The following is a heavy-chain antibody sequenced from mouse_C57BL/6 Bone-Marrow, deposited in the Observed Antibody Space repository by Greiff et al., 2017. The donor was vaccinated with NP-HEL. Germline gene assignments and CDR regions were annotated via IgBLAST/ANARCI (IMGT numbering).Heavy chain of an antibody. Sequence: EVQLVESGGGLVQPKGSLKLSCAASGFSFNTYAMNWVRQAPGKGLEWVARIRSKSNNYATYYADSVKDRFTISRDDSESMLYLQMNNLKTEDTAMYYCVRQGGWLPNYYAMDYWGQGTSVTVSS. CDR1: GFSFNTYA. CDR2: IRSKSNNYAT. CDR3: VRQGGWLPNYYAMDY. D-gene: IGHD2-3*01. J-gene: IGHJ4*01. V-gene: IGHV10-1*01.